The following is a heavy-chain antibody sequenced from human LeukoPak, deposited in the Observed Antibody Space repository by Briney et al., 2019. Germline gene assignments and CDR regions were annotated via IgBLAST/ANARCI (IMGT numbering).Heavy chain of an antibody. CDR3: AKDNRGYFDF. CDR2: SYNGRNN. Sequence: GGSLRLSCAASGFTFSSYGMHWVRQAPGKGLEWVALSYNGRNNYYADSVKGRFTTSRDNSKNTLYLQVSSLRTEDTAVYFCAKDNRGYFDFWGQGTLVTVSS. J-gene: IGHJ4*02. V-gene: IGHV3-30*18. D-gene: IGHD3-16*01. CDR1: GFTFSSYG.